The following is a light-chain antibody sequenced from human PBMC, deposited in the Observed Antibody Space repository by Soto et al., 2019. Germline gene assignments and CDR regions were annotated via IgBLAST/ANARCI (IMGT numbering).Light chain of an antibody. V-gene: IGKV3-20*01. CDR1: QSVSSSY. Sequence: EILLTQTPGTLSLSPGERATLSCRASQSVSSSYLAWYQQKPGQAPRLLLYDASSRATGIPDRFSGSGSGTDFTLTISRLEPEDFAVYYCQQYGSSPWTFGQGTKVDI. CDR3: QQYGSSPWT. J-gene: IGKJ1*01. CDR2: DAS.